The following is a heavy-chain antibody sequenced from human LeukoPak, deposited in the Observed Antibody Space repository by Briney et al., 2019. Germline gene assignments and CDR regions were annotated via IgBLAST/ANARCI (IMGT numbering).Heavy chain of an antibody. V-gene: IGHV1-69*01. J-gene: IGHJ4*02. Sequence: VASVKVSCKASGGTFSSYAISWVRQAPGQGLEWMGGIIPIFGTANYAQKFQGRVTITADESTSTAYMELSSLRSEDTAVYCCARLGPPVEMATISDYWGQGTLVTVSS. CDR3: ARLGPPVEMATISDY. CDR2: IIPIFGTA. CDR1: GGTFSSYA. D-gene: IGHD5-24*01.